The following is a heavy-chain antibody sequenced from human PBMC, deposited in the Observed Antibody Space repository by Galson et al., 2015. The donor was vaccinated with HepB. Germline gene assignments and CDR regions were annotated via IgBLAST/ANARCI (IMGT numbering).Heavy chain of an antibody. CDR3: AKDYNGYDITLYYYYYGMDV. CDR1: GFTFSSYG. V-gene: IGHV3-30*18. Sequence: SLRLSCAASGFTFSSYGMHWVRQAPGKGLEWVAVISYDGSNKYYADSVKGRFTISRDNSKNTLYLQMNSLRAEDTAVYYRAKDYNGYDITLYYYYYGMDVWGQGTTVTVSS. CDR2: ISYDGSNK. J-gene: IGHJ6*02. D-gene: IGHD5-12*01.